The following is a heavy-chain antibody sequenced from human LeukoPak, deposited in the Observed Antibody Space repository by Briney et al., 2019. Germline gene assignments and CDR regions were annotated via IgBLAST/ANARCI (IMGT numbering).Heavy chain of an antibody. CDR1: GFALSSYS. CDR2: ISGDSTYI. J-gene: IGHJ5*02. CDR3: ARDRVAAYYESSGSIDP. V-gene: IGHV3-21*01. D-gene: IGHD3-22*01. Sequence: GGSLRLSCAASGFALSSYSMSWVRQPPGKGLEWVSSISGDSTYIYYGDSVKGRFTISRENAKNSLYLQMNSLRAEDTAVYYCARDRVAAYYESSGSIDPWGQGTLVTVSS.